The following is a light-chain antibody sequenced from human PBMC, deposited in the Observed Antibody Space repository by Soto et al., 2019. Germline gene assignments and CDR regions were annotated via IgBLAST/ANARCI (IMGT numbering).Light chain of an antibody. CDR3: SSFTSGSTFV. CDR2: DVS. Sequence: QSALAQPASVSGSPGQSITISCTGTSSDVGLYDYVSWFQQQHPGKAPKLLIYDVSNWPSGVSDRFSGSKSGNTASLTISGLRAEDEADYYCSSFTSGSTFVFGTGTKVTVL. CDR1: SSDVGLYDY. J-gene: IGLJ1*01. V-gene: IGLV2-14*03.